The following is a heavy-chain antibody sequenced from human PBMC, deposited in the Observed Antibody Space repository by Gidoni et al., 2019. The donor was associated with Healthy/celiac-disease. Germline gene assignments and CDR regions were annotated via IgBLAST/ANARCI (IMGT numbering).Heavy chain of an antibody. CDR2: IIPILGIA. V-gene: IGHV1-69*04. Sequence: SCKASGGTFSSSAISWVRQAPGQGLEWMGRIIPILGIANYAQKFQGRVTITADKSTSTAYMELSSLRSEDTAVYYCAREKGAYCGGDCYSGGNWFDPWGQGTLVTVSS. J-gene: IGHJ5*02. D-gene: IGHD2-21*02. CDR1: GGTFSSSA. CDR3: AREKGAYCGGDCYSGGNWFDP.